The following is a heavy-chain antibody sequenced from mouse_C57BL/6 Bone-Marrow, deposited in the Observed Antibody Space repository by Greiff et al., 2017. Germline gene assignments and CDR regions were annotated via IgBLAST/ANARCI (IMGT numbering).Heavy chain of an antibody. J-gene: IGHJ3*01. CDR3: ARHGGYDYSLFAY. Sequence: EVKLMESGGDLVKPGGSLKLSCAASGFTFSSYGMSWVRQTPDKRLEWVATISSGGGYTYYQDSVKGRFTISRDNAKNTLYLQMSSLTSGDTAMYYCARHGGYDYSLFAYWGQGTLVTVSA. CDR2: ISSGGGYT. CDR1: GFTFSSYG. V-gene: IGHV5-6*01. D-gene: IGHD2-4*01.